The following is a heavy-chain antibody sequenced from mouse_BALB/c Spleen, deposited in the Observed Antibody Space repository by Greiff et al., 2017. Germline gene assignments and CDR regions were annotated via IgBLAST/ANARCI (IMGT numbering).Heavy chain of an antibody. Sequence: EVKLVESGPGLVKPSQSLSLTCSVTGYSITSGYYWNWIRQFPGNKLEWMGYISYDGSNNYNPSLKNRISITRDTSKNQFFLKLNSVTTEDTATYYCARGGMGPFAYWGQGTLVTVSA. CDR3: ARGGMGPFAY. D-gene: IGHD2-3*01. CDR2: ISYDGSN. V-gene: IGHV3-6*02. CDR1: GYSITSGYY. J-gene: IGHJ3*01.